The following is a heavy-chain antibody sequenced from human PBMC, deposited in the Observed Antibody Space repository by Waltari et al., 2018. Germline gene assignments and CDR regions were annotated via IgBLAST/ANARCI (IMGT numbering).Heavy chain of an antibody. CDR2: IYHNGKT. J-gene: IGHJ4*02. D-gene: IGHD7-27*01. Sequence: QVQLQESGPGLVKPAETLSLTCAVSGHSISSTYYWGWIRQSPGKGVEWIANIYHNGKTYSTPSLKSRVTISLDTSKNRFSLNLRSVTAADTALYYCAAYLPDWGRGRDYWGQGVLVTVSS. CDR3: AAYLPDWGRGRDY. V-gene: IGHV4-38-2*01. CDR1: GHSISSTYY.